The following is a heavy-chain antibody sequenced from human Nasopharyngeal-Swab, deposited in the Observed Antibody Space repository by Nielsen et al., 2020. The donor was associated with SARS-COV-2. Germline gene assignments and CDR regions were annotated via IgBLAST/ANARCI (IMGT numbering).Heavy chain of an antibody. V-gene: IGHV4-30-2*01. D-gene: IGHD7-27*01. CDR2: IYHSGST. J-gene: IGHJ4*02. CDR3: AREENWGGFDY. Sequence: LRLSCAVSGRSLSSGGSSWSWILQPPWKGLEWIGYIYHSGSTYYNPSLKSRVTISVDRSKNQFSLKLSSVTAADTAVYYCAREENWGGFDYWGQGTLVTVSS. CDR1: GRSLSSGGSS.